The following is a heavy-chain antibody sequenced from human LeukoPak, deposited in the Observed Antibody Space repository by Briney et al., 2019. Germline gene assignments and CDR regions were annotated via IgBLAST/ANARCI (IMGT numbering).Heavy chain of an antibody. CDR2: ITYDGSNK. V-gene: IGHV3-30*18. CDR1: GFTFSSYG. Sequence: GRSLRLSCAASGFTFSSYGMHWVRQAPGKGLEWVAVITYDGSNKYYADSVKGRFTISRDNSKNTLYLQMNSLRAEDTAVYYCAKDRRYVDWLVPDYYYYGMDVWGQGTTVTVSS. J-gene: IGHJ6*02. D-gene: IGHD3-9*01. CDR3: AKDRRYVDWLVPDYYYYGMDV.